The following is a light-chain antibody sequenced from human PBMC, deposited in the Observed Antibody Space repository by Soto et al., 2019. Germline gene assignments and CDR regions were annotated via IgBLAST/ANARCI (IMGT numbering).Light chain of an antibody. CDR1: SSDVGGYNY. Sequence: QSALTQPASVSGSPGQSITISCTGTSSDVGGYNYVSWYQQHPGKAPKLMIYDVSARPSGVSNRFSGSKSRNTASLTISGLQAEDEADYYCSSYTSGGTLVFGTGTKLTVL. CDR3: SSYTSGGTLV. J-gene: IGLJ1*01. CDR2: DVS. V-gene: IGLV2-14*01.